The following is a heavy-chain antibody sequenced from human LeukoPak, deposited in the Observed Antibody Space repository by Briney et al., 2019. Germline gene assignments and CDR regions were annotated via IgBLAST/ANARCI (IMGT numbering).Heavy chain of an antibody. CDR1: GYTFTGYY. J-gene: IGHJ3*02. CDR2: ISPNSGGT. D-gene: IGHD3-3*01. V-gene: IGHV1-2*02. CDR3: ARVFFKAQDAFDI. Sequence: ASVKVSCKASGYTFTGYYMHWVRRAPGQGLEWMGWISPNSGGTNYAQKFQGRVTMTRDTSISTAYMELSRLRSDDTAVYYCARVFFKAQDAFDIWGQGTMVTVSS.